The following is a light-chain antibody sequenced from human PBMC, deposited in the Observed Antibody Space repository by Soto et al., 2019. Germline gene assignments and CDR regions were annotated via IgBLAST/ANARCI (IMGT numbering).Light chain of an antibody. CDR2: PAS. CDR1: QGLSSS. CDR3: QQLNAYPLT. V-gene: IGKV1-9*01. J-gene: IGKJ4*01. Sequence: DIQSTQSPSFLSASVGDRVTITCRASQGLSSSLAWYQQRPGKAPQLLIYPASTLQSGVPARFSGSGSGTEFTLTISSLQSEDFATYYCQQLNAYPLTFGGGTKVEIK.